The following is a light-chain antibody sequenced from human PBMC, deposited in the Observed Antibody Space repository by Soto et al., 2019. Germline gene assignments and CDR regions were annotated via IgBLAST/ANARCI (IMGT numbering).Light chain of an antibody. CDR2: GAS. V-gene: IGKV3-15*01. CDR1: QSVSSN. CDR3: QQYTNWPPLT. Sequence: EIVMTQSPATLSVSPGERATLSCRASQSVSSNLAWYQQKPGQAPRLLIYGASTMATGIPARFSGSGSGTEFTLTLSSLQSEDFAVYYCQQYTNWPPLTFGGGTKVEIQ. J-gene: IGKJ4*01.